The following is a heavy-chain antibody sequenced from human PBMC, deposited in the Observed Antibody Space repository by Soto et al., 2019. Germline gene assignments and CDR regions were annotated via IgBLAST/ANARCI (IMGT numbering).Heavy chain of an antibody. V-gene: IGHV4-34*01. Sequence: PSETLSLTCAVYGGSFSGYYWSWIRQPPGKGLEWIGEINHSGSTNYNPSLKSRVTISVDTSKNQFSLKLSSVTAADTAAYYCARKSEGIYDSSGYLLDYWGQGTLVTVSS. CDR1: GGSFSGYY. J-gene: IGHJ4*02. CDR3: ARKSEGIYDSSGYLLDY. D-gene: IGHD3-22*01. CDR2: INHSGST.